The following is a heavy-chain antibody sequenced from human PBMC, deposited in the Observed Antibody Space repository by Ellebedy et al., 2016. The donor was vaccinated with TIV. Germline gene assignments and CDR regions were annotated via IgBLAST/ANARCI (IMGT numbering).Heavy chain of an antibody. Sequence: GSLRLSXSVSGGSISRYSWTWIRQPLGKGLEWIGYIFYSGDTKYNPSLESRVTMSVDTSKNQFSLTLRSVTAADTAVYYCVRFDYDVEGYYGLDVWGRGTTVTVSS. J-gene: IGHJ6*02. CDR2: IFYSGDT. CDR3: VRFDYDVEGYYGLDV. V-gene: IGHV4-59*01. D-gene: IGHD3-16*01. CDR1: GGSISRYS.